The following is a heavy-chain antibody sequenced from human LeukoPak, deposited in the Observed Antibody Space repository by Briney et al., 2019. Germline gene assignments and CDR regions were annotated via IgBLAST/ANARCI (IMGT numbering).Heavy chain of an antibody. V-gene: IGHV4-59*01. CDR1: GGSLSSYY. Sequence: SETLSLTCTVSGGSLSSYYWSWIRQPPGKGLEWIGYIYYSGSTNYNPSLKSRVTISVDTSKNQFSLKLSSVTAADTAVYYCASLAPPYSSRDYWGQGTLVTVSS. CDR2: IYYSGST. D-gene: IGHD6-19*01. J-gene: IGHJ4*02. CDR3: ASLAPPYSSRDY.